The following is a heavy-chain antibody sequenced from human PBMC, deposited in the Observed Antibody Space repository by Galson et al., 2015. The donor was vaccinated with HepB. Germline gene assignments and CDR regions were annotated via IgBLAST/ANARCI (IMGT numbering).Heavy chain of an antibody. CDR1: GYTFTSYG. CDR3: ASGYGGYYTGGVCYEEDSFDI. D-gene: IGHD2-8*02. CDR2: DSAYNGNT. Sequence: SVQVCCKAAGYTFTSYGISCVRQAPGQGPEWKGWDSAYNGNTNYAPKLQARVTMTTDTSTSTAYMELRSLRSDDTAVYYCASGYGGYYTGGVCYEEDSFDIWGQGTMVTVSS. J-gene: IGHJ3*02. V-gene: IGHV1-18*01.